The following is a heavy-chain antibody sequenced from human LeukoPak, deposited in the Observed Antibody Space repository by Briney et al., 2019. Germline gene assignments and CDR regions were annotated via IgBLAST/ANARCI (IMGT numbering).Heavy chain of an antibody. CDR2: IKQDGSEE. V-gene: IGHV3-7*01. D-gene: IGHD2-21*02. Sequence: GGSLRLSCAASGFIFKSYWMSWVRQAPGKGLEWVASIKQDGSEENYVDSVKGRFTISRDNAKNSLYLQMNSLRAEDTAVYYCARGTTALMDVWGKGTTVTVSS. CDR1: GFIFKSYW. J-gene: IGHJ6*03. CDR3: ARGTTALMDV.